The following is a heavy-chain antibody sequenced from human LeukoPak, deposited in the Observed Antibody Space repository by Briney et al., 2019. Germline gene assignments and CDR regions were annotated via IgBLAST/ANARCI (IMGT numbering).Heavy chain of an antibody. CDR2: ISGSGGST. J-gene: IGHJ4*02. CDR1: GFTFSSYA. V-gene: IGHV3-23*01. CDR3: ARRGPQGSSGYLY. D-gene: IGHD3-22*01. Sequence: PAGGSLRLSCAASGFTFSSYAMSWVRQAPGKGLEWVSAISGSGGSTYYADSVKGRFTISRDNAKNSLYLQMNSLRAEDTAVYYCARRGPQGSSGYLYWGQGTLVTVSS.